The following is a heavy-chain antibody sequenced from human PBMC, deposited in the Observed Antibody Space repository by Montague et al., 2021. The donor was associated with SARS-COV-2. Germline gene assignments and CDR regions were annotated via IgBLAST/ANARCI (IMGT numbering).Heavy chain of an antibody. CDR3: ATGPPSGLSLAGFDY. V-gene: IGHV4-4*02. Sequence: SETLSLTRGVSGGSISSSHWWSWVRQPPGKGLEWIGEIYHSGSTXYNPSLKNRVIISIDKSKNQFSLKLSSVTAADTAVYYCATGPPSGLSLAGFDYWGQGTLVTVPS. CDR1: GGSISSSHW. J-gene: IGHJ4*02. D-gene: IGHD6-19*01. CDR2: IYHSGST.